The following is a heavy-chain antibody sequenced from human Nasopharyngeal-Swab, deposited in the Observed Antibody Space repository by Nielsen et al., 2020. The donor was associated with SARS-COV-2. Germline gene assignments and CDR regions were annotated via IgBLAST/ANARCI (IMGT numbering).Heavy chain of an antibody. Sequence: ASVKVSCKASGYTFTSYYMHWVRQAPGQGLEWMGIINPSGGSTSYAQKFQGRVTMTRDTSTSTVYRELSSLRSEDTAVYYCARDPTLAVETETTYYYYGMDVWGQGTTVTVSS. CDR1: GYTFTSYY. CDR2: INPSGGST. J-gene: IGHJ6*02. D-gene: IGHD6-19*01. V-gene: IGHV1-46*01. CDR3: ARDPTLAVETETTYYYYGMDV.